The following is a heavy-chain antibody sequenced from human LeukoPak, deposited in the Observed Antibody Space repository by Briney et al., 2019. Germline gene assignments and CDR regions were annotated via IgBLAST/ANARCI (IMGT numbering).Heavy chain of an antibody. CDR3: GGRGDFNNPVDY. D-gene: IGHD2-21*02. Sequence: KSSETLSLTCAVYGGSFSGYYWSWIRQPPGKGLEWIGEINHSGSTNYNPSLKSRVTISVDTSKNQFSLKLSSVTAADTAVYYCGGRGDFNNPVDYWGQGTLVTVSS. CDR2: INHSGST. CDR1: GGSFSGYY. J-gene: IGHJ4*02. V-gene: IGHV4-34*01.